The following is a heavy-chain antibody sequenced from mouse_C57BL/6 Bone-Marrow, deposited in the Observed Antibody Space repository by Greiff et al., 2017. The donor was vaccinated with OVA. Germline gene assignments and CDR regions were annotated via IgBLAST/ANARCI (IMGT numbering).Heavy chain of an antibody. D-gene: IGHD1-1*01. V-gene: IGHV1-52*01. CDR2: INPSDSDT. Sequence: QVQLQQPGAELVRPGSSVKLSCKASGYTFTSYWMHWVKQRPIQGLEWIGNINPSDSDTHYNQKFKDKATLTVDKSSSTAYMQLSSLTSEDSAVYYCARTGGSSPYLYFDVWGTGTTVTVSS. CDR3: ARTGGSSPYLYFDV. CDR1: GYTFTSYW. J-gene: IGHJ1*03.